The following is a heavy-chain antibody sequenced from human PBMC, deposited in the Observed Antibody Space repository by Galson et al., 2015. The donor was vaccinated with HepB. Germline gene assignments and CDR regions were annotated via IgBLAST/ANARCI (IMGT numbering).Heavy chain of an antibody. CDR1: GFTFSSYG. CDR3: AKDEGQSYYYMDV. V-gene: IGHV3-30*18. Sequence: LRLSCAASGFTFSSYGMHWVRQAPGKGLEWVAVISYDGSNKYYADSVKGRFTISRDNSKNTLYLQMNSLRAEDTAVYYCAKDEGQSYYYMDVWGKGTTVTVSS. J-gene: IGHJ6*03. CDR2: ISYDGSNK.